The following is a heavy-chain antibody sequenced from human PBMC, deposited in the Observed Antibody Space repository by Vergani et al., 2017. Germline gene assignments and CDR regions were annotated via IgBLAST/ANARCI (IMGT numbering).Heavy chain of an antibody. D-gene: IGHD6-13*01. CDR2: IWFDGSNK. CDR1: EFTFSNYG. V-gene: IGHV3-33*01. Sequence: QVQLVESGGGVVQPGRSLRLSCAASEFTFSNYGMHWVRQAPGKGLEWVAVIWFDGSNKYYADSLKGRFTISRDNSKNTLYLQMNSLRAEDTAIYYCARGPYWREAGVPHVDYWGQGTLVTVSS. J-gene: IGHJ4*02. CDR3: ARGPYWREAGVPHVDY.